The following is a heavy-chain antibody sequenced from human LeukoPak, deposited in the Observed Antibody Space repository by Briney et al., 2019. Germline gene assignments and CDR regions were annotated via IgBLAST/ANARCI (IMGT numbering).Heavy chain of an antibody. CDR2: INPNSGDT. Sequence: SVKVSCKTSGYSFTGHYMHWVRQAPGQGLEWIGWINPNSGDTNFAQKFHGRVTMIKDTSISTAYMEVSRLTSDDTAVYFCARCTEGAGTYPLDYWGQGTLVTVSS. D-gene: IGHD6-13*01. J-gene: IGHJ4*02. CDR3: ARCTEGAGTYPLDY. CDR1: GYSFTGHY. V-gene: IGHV1-2*02.